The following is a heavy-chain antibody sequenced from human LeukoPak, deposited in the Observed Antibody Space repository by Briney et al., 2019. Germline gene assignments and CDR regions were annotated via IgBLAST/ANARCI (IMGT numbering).Heavy chain of an antibody. CDR1: GYTFTGYY. D-gene: IGHD3-22*01. Sequence: GASVKVSCKASGYTFTGYYMHWARQAPGQGLEWMGWINPNSGGTNYAQKFQSRVTMTRDTSISTAYMELSRLRSDDTAVYYCARAYYYDSSGYNPVDYWGQGTLVTVSS. J-gene: IGHJ4*02. V-gene: IGHV1-2*02. CDR3: ARAYYYDSSGYNPVDY. CDR2: INPNSGGT.